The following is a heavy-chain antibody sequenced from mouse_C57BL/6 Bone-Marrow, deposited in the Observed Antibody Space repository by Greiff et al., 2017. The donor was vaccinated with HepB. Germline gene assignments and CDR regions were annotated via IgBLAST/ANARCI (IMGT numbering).Heavy chain of an antibody. Sequence: VQLKQSGPELVKPGASVKISCKASGYSFTDYNMNWVKQSNGKSLEWIGVINPNYGTTSYNQKFKGKATLTVDQSSSTAYIQLNSLTSEDSAVYYFARSFYYGSFYAMDYWGQGTSVTVSS. CDR1: GYSFTDYN. V-gene: IGHV1-39*01. D-gene: IGHD1-1*01. J-gene: IGHJ4*01. CDR2: INPNYGTT. CDR3: ARSFYYGSFYAMDY.